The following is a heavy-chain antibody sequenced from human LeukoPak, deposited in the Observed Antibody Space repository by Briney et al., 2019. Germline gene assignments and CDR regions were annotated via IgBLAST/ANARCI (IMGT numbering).Heavy chain of an antibody. CDR2: ISDSGGTT. D-gene: IGHD3-22*01. V-gene: IGHV3-23*01. Sequence: GGSLRRSCAVSGITLNNYGMSWVRQAPGKGLEWVAGISDSGGTTNYADSVKGRFTISRDNPKNTLYLQMNSLRAEDTAVYFCAKRGVVIRVILVGYHKEAYYFDSWGQGALGTVSS. J-gene: IGHJ4*02. CDR3: AKRGVVIRVILVGYHKEAYYFDS. CDR1: GITLNNYG.